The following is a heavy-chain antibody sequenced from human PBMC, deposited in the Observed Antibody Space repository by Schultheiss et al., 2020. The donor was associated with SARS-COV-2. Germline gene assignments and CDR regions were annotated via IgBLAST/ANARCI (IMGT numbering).Heavy chain of an antibody. D-gene: IGHD3-10*01. CDR1: GGSIDSSNYY. V-gene: IGHV4-39*07. J-gene: IGHJ6*02. CDR2: IYYSGST. Sequence: SETLSLTCTVSGGSIDSSNYYWGWIRQPPGKGLEWIGSIYYSGSTYYNPSLKSRVTISVDTSKNQFSLKLSSVTAADTAVYYCAREGVTLLWFGELFSRYGMDVWGQGTTVTVSS. CDR3: AREGVTLLWFGELFSRYGMDV.